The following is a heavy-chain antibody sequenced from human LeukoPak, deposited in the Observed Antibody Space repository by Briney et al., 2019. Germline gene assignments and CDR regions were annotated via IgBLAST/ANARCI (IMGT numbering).Heavy chain of an antibody. D-gene: IGHD6-19*01. V-gene: IGHV3-23*01. CDR3: AKSLDSGQWLVLDS. Sequence: PGGSLRLSCAASGFTFSSYAMSWVRQAPGKGLEWVSVITDSDGSTYYADSVKGRFTMSRDNSKNTLYLQMISLRAEDTALYYCAKSLDSGQWLVLDSWGQGTLVTVSS. J-gene: IGHJ4*02. CDR2: ITDSDGST. CDR1: GFTFSSYA.